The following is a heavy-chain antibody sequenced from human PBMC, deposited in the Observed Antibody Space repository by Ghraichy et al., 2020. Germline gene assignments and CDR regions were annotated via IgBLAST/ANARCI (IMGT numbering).Heavy chain of an antibody. Sequence: SETLSLTCTVSGGSISSYYWSWIRQPPGKGLEWIGYIYYSGSTNYNPSLKSRVTISVDTSKNQFSLKLSSVTAADTAVYYCARNAVTKLYYFGAWGQGTLVTLPS. CDR1: GGSISSYY. D-gene: IGHD4-17*01. J-gene: IGHJ4*02. V-gene: IGHV4-59*01. CDR3: ARNAVTKLYYFGA. CDR2: IYYSGST.